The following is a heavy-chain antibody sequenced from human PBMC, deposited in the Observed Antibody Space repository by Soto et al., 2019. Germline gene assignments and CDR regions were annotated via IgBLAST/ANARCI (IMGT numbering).Heavy chain of an antibody. J-gene: IGHJ6*02. D-gene: IGHD1-20*01. CDR1: GYGFTTYW. Sequence: PGESLKISCKGSGYGFTTYWIGWVRQMPAKGLEWMGIIFPGDSDTRYSPSFQGQVTISADKSISTAYLQWSSLKASDTAMYFCARQSSYIYGMDVWGQGTTVTVSS. CDR3: ARQSSYIYGMDV. CDR2: IFPGDSDT. V-gene: IGHV5-51*01.